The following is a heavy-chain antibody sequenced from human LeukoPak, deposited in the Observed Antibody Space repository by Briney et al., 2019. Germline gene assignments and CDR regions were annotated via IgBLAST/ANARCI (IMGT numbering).Heavy chain of an antibody. D-gene: IGHD1-26*01. J-gene: IGHJ4*02. CDR1: GGSISSSSYY. CDR2: IYYSGST. V-gene: IGHV4-39*07. Sequence: SETLSLTCTVSGGSISSSSYYWGWIRQPPGKGLEWIGSIYYSGSTNYNPSLKSRVTISVDTSKNQFSLKLSSVTAADTAVYYCARYSGSYLSFDYWGQGTLVTVSS. CDR3: ARYSGSYLSFDY.